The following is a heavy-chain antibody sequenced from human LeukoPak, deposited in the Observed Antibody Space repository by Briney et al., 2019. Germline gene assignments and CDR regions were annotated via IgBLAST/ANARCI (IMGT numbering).Heavy chain of an antibody. D-gene: IGHD3-22*01. V-gene: IGHV3-23*01. CDR3: AKDPNYYDSSGYYLGDGIDY. CDR2: VSGSGGST. Sequence: GSLLLSCAASGFPFITYAINWVRQAPGKGLEGVSAVSGSGGSTYYADSVKGRFTISRDNSKNTLYLQMNSLRAEDTAVYYCAKDPNYYDSSGYYLGDGIDYWGQGILVTVSS. CDR1: GFPFITYA. J-gene: IGHJ4*02.